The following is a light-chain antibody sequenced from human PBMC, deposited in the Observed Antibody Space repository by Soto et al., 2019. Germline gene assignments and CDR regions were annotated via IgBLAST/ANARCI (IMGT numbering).Light chain of an antibody. Sequence: SYELTQPPSVSVVPGQTARITCGGNNIGSESVHWYQQRPGQAPVLVVYDDNDRPSGIPERFSGSSSGKTATLTIRRVEAGDEADFYCQVWDSTSDHPIFGGGTKLTVL. CDR1: NIGSES. J-gene: IGLJ2*01. CDR2: DDN. CDR3: QVWDSTSDHPI. V-gene: IGLV3-21*02.